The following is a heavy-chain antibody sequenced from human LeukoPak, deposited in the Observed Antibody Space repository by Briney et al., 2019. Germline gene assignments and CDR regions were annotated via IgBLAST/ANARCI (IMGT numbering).Heavy chain of an antibody. CDR1: GLTFSSYA. Sequence: GGSLRLSCAASGLTFSSYAMSWVRQAPGKGLEWVSAISGSGGSTYYADSVKGRFTISRDNSKNTLYLQMNSLRAEDTAVYYCAKAPFGVVILPLDYWGQGTLVTVSS. CDR3: AKAPFGVVILPLDY. D-gene: IGHD3-3*01. CDR2: ISGSGGST. V-gene: IGHV3-23*01. J-gene: IGHJ4*02.